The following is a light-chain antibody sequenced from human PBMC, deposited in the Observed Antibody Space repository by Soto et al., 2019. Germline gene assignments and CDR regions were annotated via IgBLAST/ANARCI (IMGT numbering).Light chain of an antibody. CDR2: DAS. V-gene: IGKV3-11*01. J-gene: IGKJ2*01. Sequence: EIVMTQSPATLSVSPGERVTLSCRASQSVSSNLAWYQQKPGQAPRLLIYDASNRATGIPARFSGSGSGTDFTLTISSLEPEDFAVYYCQQRSNWPYTFGQGTKLEIK. CDR3: QQRSNWPYT. CDR1: QSVSSN.